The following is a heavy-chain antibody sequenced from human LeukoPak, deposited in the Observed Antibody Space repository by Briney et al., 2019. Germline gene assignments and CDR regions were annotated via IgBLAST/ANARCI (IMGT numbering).Heavy chain of an antibody. CDR3: CFGDYGDF. CDR1: GFSFSDTY. Sequence: GGSLRLSCAASGFSFSDTYMSWVRQAPGKGLEWIGRIKNKDEGGTIHYAPPVKDRFTISRDDSRNTEYLQMNNMITEDTGVYYCCFGDYGDFWGQGTLVTVSS. D-gene: IGHD4-17*01. V-gene: IGHV3-15*05. CDR2: IKNKDEGGTI. J-gene: IGHJ4*02.